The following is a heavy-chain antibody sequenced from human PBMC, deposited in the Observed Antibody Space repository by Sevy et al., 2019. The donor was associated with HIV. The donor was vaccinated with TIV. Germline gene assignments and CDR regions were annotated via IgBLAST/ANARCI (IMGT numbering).Heavy chain of an antibody. CDR2: ISVYGET. V-gene: IGHV1-18*01. CDR3: PRGLYFDFGAY. J-gene: IGHJ4*02. Sequence: ASVKVSCKTSGYTFNNYGISWVREAPGQGLEWMGWISVYGETNYAQKDQDGLTVTTDTSTATAYMELRSLRSDDTAVYYCPRGLYFDFGAYWGQGTLVTVSS. CDR1: GYTFNNYG. D-gene: IGHD3-10*01.